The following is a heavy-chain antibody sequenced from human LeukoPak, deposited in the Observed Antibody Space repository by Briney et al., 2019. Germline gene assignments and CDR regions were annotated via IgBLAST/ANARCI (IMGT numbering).Heavy chain of an antibody. V-gene: IGHV1-69*04. D-gene: IGHD4-17*01. CDR2: IIPILGIA. CDR1: GGTFSSYA. Sequence: SVKVSCKASGGTFSSYAISWVRQAPGQGLEWMGKIIPILGIANYAQKFQGRVTITADKSTSTAYMELSSLRSEDTAVYYCASALGTVTGYWGQGTLVSVSS. CDR3: ASALGTVTGY. J-gene: IGHJ4*02.